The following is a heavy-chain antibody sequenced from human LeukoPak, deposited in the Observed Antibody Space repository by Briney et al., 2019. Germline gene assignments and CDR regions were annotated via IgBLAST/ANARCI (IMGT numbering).Heavy chain of an antibody. CDR2: ISAYNDDT. J-gene: IGHJ4*02. CDR3: ARDTARITTPGGPDY. Sequence: ASVKVSCKASGYTFARYGISWVRQAPGQGLEWMGWISAYNDDTKYAQHLQGRVTLTTDTSTGTAYMELRSLTSDDTALYYCARDTARITTPGGPDYWGQGTLVTVSP. V-gene: IGHV1-18*01. D-gene: IGHD6-13*01. CDR1: GYTFARYG.